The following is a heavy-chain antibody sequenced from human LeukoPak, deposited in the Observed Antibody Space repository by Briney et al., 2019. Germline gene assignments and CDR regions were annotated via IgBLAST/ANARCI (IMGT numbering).Heavy chain of an antibody. CDR1: GGTFSSYA. CDR2: IIPIFGTA. V-gene: IGHV1-69*13. CDR3: ARGGAMTTVLGRTSRPFDP. J-gene: IGHJ5*02. D-gene: IGHD4-17*01. Sequence: GASVKVSCKASGGTFSSYAISWVRQAPGQGLEWMGGIIPIFGTANYAQKFQGRVTITADESTSTAYMELSSLRSEDTAVYYWARGGAMTTVLGRTSRPFDPWGQGTLVTVSS.